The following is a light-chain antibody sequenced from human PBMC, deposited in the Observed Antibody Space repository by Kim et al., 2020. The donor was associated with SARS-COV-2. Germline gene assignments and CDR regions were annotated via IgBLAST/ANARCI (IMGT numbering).Light chain of an antibody. J-gene: IGLJ1*01. CDR3: QVWDRSTASYV. CDR1: HIGSKN. V-gene: IGLV3-9*01. CDR2: RDS. Sequence: SYELTQPLSVSVALGQTARITCGGNHIGSKNVHWCQQKPGQAPVVVIYRDSNRPSGIPERFSGSNSGNTATLTISRVQAGDEADYYCQVWDRSTASYVFGNGTKITAL.